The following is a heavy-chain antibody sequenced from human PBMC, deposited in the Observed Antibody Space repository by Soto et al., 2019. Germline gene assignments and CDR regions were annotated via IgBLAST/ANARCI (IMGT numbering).Heavy chain of an antibody. V-gene: IGHV3-23*01. Sequence: EVQLLDSGGGLVQPGGSLRLSCAASGLTFSSYAMRWVRQAPGKGLEWVSAISGSGGSTYYADSVKGRFTISRDNSKNTLYLQMNRLGAEDTAVYYCGKVLCGSGSTSLFDHWGQGTLVTVFS. D-gene: IGHD3-10*01. CDR1: GLTFSSYA. CDR2: ISGSGGST. J-gene: IGHJ4*02. CDR3: GKVLCGSGSTSLFDH.